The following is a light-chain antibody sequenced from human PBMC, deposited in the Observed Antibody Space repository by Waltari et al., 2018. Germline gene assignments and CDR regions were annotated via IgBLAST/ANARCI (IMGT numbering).Light chain of an antibody. J-gene: IGKJ1*01. CDR1: QGISTF. CDR2: GAS. CDR3: QQLNDYPRT. V-gene: IGKV1-9*01. Sequence: DIQLTQPPSFLSASVGDRVTITCRASQGISTFLAWYQQGPGKAPNLLIYGASTLQIGVPSRFSGSGSGREFTLTISSLQPEDFATYYCQQLNDYPRTFGQGTKVDIK.